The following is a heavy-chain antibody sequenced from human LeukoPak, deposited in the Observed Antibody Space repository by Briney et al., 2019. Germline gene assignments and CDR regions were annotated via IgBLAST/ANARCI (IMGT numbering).Heavy chain of an antibody. D-gene: IGHD6-19*01. CDR2: IKQDGSEK. Sequence: GGSLRLSCAAYGFTFSSYWMSWVRQAPGKGLEWVAKIKQDGSEKYYVDSVKGRFTISRDNAKNSLYLQMNSLRAEDTAVYYCAREVTVAGINWFDPWGQGTLVTVSS. J-gene: IGHJ5*02. CDR3: AREVTVAGINWFDP. V-gene: IGHV3-7*01. CDR1: GFTFSSYW.